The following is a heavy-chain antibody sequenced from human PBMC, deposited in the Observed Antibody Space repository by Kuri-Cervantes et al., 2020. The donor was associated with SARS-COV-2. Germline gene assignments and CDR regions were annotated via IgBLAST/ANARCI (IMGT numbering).Heavy chain of an antibody. CDR2: IYYSGST. CDR1: GDSISSSSYY. Sequence: SETLSLTCTVSGDSISSSSYYWGWIRQPPGKGLEWIGSIYYSGSTYYNPSLKSRVTISVVTSKNQFSLKLSSATAADTAVYYCARVGGQVAGTLYFQHWGQGTLVTVSS. CDR3: ARVGGQVAGTLYFQH. J-gene: IGHJ1*01. V-gene: IGHV4-39*07. D-gene: IGHD6-19*01.